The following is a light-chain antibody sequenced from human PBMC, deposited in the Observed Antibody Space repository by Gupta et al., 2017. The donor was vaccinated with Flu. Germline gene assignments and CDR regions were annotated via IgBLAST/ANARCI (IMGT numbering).Light chain of an antibody. Sequence: TGTNSDVGRDNYVSWYQHHPGKAPKLVIFEVSNRPSGVSNRFSGSKSGSTASLTISGLQPEDEADYYCCSFGYTRAFGGGTKLTVL. V-gene: IGLV2-14*01. CDR2: EVS. CDR1: NSDVGRDNY. CDR3: CSFGYTRA. J-gene: IGLJ3*02.